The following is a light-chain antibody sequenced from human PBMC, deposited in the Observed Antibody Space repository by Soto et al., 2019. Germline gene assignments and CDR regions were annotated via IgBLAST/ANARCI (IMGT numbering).Light chain of an antibody. Sequence: EVVLTQSPPSLPVTLGQPASISCRSSQSLVYRDGNTHLNWLQQRPGQSPRRLIYMVSTRDSGVPDRVSGSGSGTDFTLKISRVEAEDVGVYYCMQGTHWPPTFGQGTKVEIK. CDR1: QSLVYRDGNTH. CDR3: MQGTHWPPT. J-gene: IGKJ1*01. V-gene: IGKV2-30*01. CDR2: MVS.